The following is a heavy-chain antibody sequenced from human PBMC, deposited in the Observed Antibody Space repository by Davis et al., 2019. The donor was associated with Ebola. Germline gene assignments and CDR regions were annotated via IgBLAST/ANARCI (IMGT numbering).Heavy chain of an antibody. CDR1: GGSISRDGSY. CDR2: IYYSGST. CDR3: ARDLRYDSSGYDYYFYMDV. V-gene: IGHV4-31*03. J-gene: IGHJ6*03. Sequence: PSETLSLTCTVSGGSISRDGSYWTWIRQHPGKGLEWIGYIYYSGSTYYKPSLKSRVTISLDTSKNQFSLSLYSVTAADTAVYYCARDLRYDSSGYDYYFYMDVWGKGTTVTVSS. D-gene: IGHD3-22*01.